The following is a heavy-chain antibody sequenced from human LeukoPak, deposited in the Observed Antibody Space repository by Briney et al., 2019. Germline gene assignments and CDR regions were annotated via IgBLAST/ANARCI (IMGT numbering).Heavy chain of an antibody. V-gene: IGHV4-31*03. Sequence: SQTLSLTCTVSGGSISSGGYYWSWIRQHPGKGLEWIGYIYNSGSTYYNPSLKSRVTISVDTSKNQFSLKLSPVTAADTAVYYCARVVAGASPLFDYWGQGTLVTVSS. CDR2: IYNSGST. J-gene: IGHJ4*02. CDR1: GGSISSGGYY. D-gene: IGHD5-12*01. CDR3: ARVVAGASPLFDY.